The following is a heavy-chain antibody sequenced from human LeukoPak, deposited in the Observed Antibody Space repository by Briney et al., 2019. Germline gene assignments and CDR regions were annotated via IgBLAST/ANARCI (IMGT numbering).Heavy chain of an antibody. D-gene: IGHD3-10*01. J-gene: IGHJ4*02. Sequence: SETLSLTCAVYGGSFSGYYWSWIRQPPGKGLEWIGEINHSGSTNYNPSLKSRVTISVDTSKNQFSLKLSSVTAADTAVYYCARVSRGLRVGFDYWGQGTLVTVSS. CDR1: GGSFSGYY. V-gene: IGHV4-34*01. CDR3: ARVSRGLRVGFDY. CDR2: INHSGST.